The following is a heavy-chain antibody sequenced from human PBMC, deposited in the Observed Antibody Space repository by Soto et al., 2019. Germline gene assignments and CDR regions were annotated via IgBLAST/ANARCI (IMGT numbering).Heavy chain of an antibody. CDR2: IYYSGST. V-gene: IGHV4-30-4*01. CDR1: GGSISSGDYY. CDR3: ASYNILTGNRFAS. Sequence: SETLSLTCTVSGGSISSGDYYWSWIRQPPGKGLEWIGYIYYSGSTYYNPSLKSRVTISVDTSKNQFSLKLSSVTAADTAVYYCASYNILTGNRFASWGQGTLVTVSS. D-gene: IGHD3-9*01. J-gene: IGHJ4*02.